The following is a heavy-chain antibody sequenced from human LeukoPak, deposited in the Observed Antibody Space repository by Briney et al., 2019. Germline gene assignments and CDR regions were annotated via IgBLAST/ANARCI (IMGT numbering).Heavy chain of an antibody. Sequence: YWSWIRQPPGKGLEWIGIIYPGDSDTRYSPSFQGQVTISADKSISTAYLQWSSLKASDTAMYYCASLPGRGPGGDSFDYWGQGTLVTVSS. CDR1: YW. V-gene: IGHV5-51*01. CDR3: ASLPGRGPGGDSFDY. D-gene: IGHD2-21*01. CDR2: IYPGDSDT. J-gene: IGHJ4*02.